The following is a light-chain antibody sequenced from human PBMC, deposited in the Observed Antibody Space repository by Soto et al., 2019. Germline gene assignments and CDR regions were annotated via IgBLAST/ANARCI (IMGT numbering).Light chain of an antibody. Sequence: QLVLTQSPSASASLGASVKLTCTLSSGHTNYAIAWHQQRPEQGPRYLMKINSDGSHFKGDGIPDRFSGSSSAAERYLTISSLQSEDEADYYCQTWGTYTLWMFGGGTKVTVL. CDR1: SGHTNYA. J-gene: IGLJ3*02. CDR2: INSDGSH. V-gene: IGLV4-69*01. CDR3: QTWGTYTLWM.